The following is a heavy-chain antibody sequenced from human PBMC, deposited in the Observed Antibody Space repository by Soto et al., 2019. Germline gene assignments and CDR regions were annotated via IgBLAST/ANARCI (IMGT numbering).Heavy chain of an antibody. CDR1: GFTFSNAW. V-gene: IGHV3-15*01. J-gene: IGHJ6*03. CDR3: TTAGFVVVPAALSIWSAYYMDV. CDR2: IKSKTDGGTT. Sequence: PGGSLRLSCAASGFTFSNAWMSWVRQAPGKGLEWVGRIKSKTDGGTTDYAAPVKGRFTISRDDSKNTLYLQMNSLKTEDTAVYYCTTAGFVVVPAALSIWSAYYMDVWGKGTTVTVSS. D-gene: IGHD2-2*01.